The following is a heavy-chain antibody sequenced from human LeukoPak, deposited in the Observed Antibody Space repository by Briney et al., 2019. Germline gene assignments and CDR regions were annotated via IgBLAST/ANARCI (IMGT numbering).Heavy chain of an antibody. D-gene: IGHD3-22*01. CDR3: ARGSTYYESSGQVPFDY. Sequence: SVKVSCKASGGTFSSYAISWVRQAPGQGLEWMGGIIPIFGTANYAQKFQGRVTITADESTSTAYMELSSLRSEDTAVYYCARGSTYYESSGQVPFDYWGQGTLITVSS. CDR2: IIPIFGTA. CDR1: GGTFSSYA. V-gene: IGHV1-69*01. J-gene: IGHJ4*02.